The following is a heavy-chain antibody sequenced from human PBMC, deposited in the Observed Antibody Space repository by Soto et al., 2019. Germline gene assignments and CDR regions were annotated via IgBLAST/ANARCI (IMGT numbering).Heavy chain of an antibody. D-gene: IGHD6-25*01. CDR3: ERSHAADWLDP. CDR2: IYPFDSDT. V-gene: IGHV5-51*01. J-gene: IGHJ5*02. Sequence: PGESLKISCEGSGYNFADYWIAWVRQMPGKGLEWMGIIYPFDSDTRYSPSFEGQVTISADKSINTAYLQWSSLKASDTAMYYCERSHAADWLDPWGQGTLVTVSS. CDR1: GYNFADYW.